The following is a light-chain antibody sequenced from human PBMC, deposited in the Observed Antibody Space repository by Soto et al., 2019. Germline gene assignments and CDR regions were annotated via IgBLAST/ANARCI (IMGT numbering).Light chain of an antibody. CDR1: QSIRSNY. CDR3: LQYGTSPYA. CDR2: AAS. J-gene: IGKJ2*01. Sequence: EIVLTQSPGTLSLSPGERATLSCRASQSIRSNYLAWYQQKPGQAPRLLIHAASSRATGVPDRFSGSGSATDFTLTISRLEHEDFAVYYCLQYGTSPYAFGRGTKLEIK. V-gene: IGKV3-20*01.